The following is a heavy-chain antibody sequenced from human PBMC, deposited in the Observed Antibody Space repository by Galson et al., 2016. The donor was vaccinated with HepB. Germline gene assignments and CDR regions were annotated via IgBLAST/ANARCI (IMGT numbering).Heavy chain of an antibody. Sequence: SLRLSCAASGFTFNNYAMHWVRQAPGKGLEWVAGISYDGRNKYHADSVKGRFTISRDNSHNLLYLQMNSLRAEDTALYYCATSMGRGVTFPFDYWGQGTLVTVSS. CDR2: ISYDGRNK. CDR1: GFTFNNYA. V-gene: IGHV3-30*03. CDR3: ATSMGRGVTFPFDY. J-gene: IGHJ4*02. D-gene: IGHD3-10*01.